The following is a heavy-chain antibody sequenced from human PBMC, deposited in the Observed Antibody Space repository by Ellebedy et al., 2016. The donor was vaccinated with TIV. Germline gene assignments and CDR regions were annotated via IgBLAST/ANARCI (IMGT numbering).Heavy chain of an antibody. J-gene: IGHJ4*02. D-gene: IGHD3-10*01. CDR2: INKDGSEK. V-gene: IGHV3-7*03. CDR3: ASPPGVVAL. CDR1: GFTFSFYW. Sequence: GESLKIPCAGPGFTFSFYWMSWVRQAPGKGPEWVANINKDGSEKFHVDSVKGRFTISRDNAKNSLYLQMNSLRAEDTAVYYCASPPGVVALWGQGTLVTVSS.